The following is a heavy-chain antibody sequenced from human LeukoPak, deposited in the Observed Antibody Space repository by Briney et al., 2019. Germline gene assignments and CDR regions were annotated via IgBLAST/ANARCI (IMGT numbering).Heavy chain of an antibody. J-gene: IGHJ2*01. CDR2: IYYSGNT. Sequence: SETLSLTCTVSGGSITGYYWSWIRQPPGKGLEWIGYIYYSGNTYYNPSLKSRVTMSVDTSKNQLSLKLSSVTAADTAVYYCAKCGDSWYFDLWGRGTLVAVSS. V-gene: IGHV4-59*08. CDR3: AKCGDSWYFDL. CDR1: GGSITGYY. D-gene: IGHD4-17*01.